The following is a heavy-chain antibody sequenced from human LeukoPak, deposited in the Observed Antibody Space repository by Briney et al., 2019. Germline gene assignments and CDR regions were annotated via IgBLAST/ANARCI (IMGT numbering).Heavy chain of an antibody. J-gene: IGHJ4*02. D-gene: IGHD5-12*01. Sequence: SETLSLTCTVSGGSISGYFWSWIRQPAGKGLEWIGRIYSSGSNNYNPSLKSRVTISLDTSKNHLSLNLSSVTAADTAVYYCAREPTSGREPTSGRPLDYWGQGTLVTVSS. CDR2: IYSSGSN. CDR1: GGSISGYF. CDR3: AREPTSGREPTSGRPLDY. V-gene: IGHV4-4*07.